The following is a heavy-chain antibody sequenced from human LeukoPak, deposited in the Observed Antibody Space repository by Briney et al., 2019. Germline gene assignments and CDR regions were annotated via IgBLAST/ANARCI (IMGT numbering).Heavy chain of an antibody. CDR2: IIPILGIA. CDR3: ATTMIVVHGHAFDI. D-gene: IGHD3-22*01. CDR1: GGTFSSYA. J-gene: IGHJ3*02. Sequence: GASVNVSCKASGGTFSSYAISWVRQAPGQGLEWMGRIIPILGIANYAQKFQGRVTITADKSTSTAYMELSSLRSEDTAVYYCATTMIVVHGHAFDIWGQGTMVTVSS. V-gene: IGHV1-69*04.